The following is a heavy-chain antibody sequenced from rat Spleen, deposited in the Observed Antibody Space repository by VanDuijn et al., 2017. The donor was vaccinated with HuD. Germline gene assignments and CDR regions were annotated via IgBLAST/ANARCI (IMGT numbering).Heavy chain of an antibody. J-gene: IGHJ2*01. Sequence: EVQLQESGPRPVQPSQSLPLTCSVPGYSVTSTYWGWIRKFPRNKMEWMGYISYSGSTSYLPSLRSRISITRDTSKNQFFLQLNSLTTEDTATYYCARENYGGYYFDYWGQGVMVTVSS. CDR1: GYSVTSTY. CDR3: ARENYGGYYFDY. CDR2: ISYSGST. V-gene: IGHV3-1*01. D-gene: IGHD1-11*01.